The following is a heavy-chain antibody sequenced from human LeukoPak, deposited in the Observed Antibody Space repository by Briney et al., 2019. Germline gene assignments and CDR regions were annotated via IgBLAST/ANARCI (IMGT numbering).Heavy chain of an antibody. D-gene: IGHD3-10*01. CDR2: ISSSGSTI. CDR1: GFTFSSYE. V-gene: IGHV3-48*03. CDR3: ARVVRGVGYYFDY. J-gene: IGHJ4*02. Sequence: GGSLRLSCAASGFTFSSYEMNWVRQAPGKGLEWVSYISSSGSTIYYADSAKGRFTISRDNAKNSLYLQMNSLRAEDTAVYYCARVVRGVGYYFDYWGQGTLVTVSS.